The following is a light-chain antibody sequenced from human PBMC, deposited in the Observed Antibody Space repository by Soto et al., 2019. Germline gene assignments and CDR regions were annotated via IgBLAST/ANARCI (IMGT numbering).Light chain of an antibody. V-gene: IGLV1-47*01. J-gene: IGLJ7*01. CDR1: SSNIGSNY. Sequence: QSVLTQPPSASGTPGQRVTISCSGSSSNIGSNYVYWYQQLPGTAPKLLIYRNNQRPSGAPDRFSGSKSGTSASLAISGLRSEDEADYYCAAWDDSLSGPEFGGGTQLTVL. CDR3: AAWDDSLSGPE. CDR2: RNN.